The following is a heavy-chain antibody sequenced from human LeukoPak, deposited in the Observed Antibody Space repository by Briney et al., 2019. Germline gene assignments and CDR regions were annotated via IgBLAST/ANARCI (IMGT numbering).Heavy chain of an antibody. Sequence: PGGSLRLSCAASGFTFSNYAMSWVRQAPGKGLEWVSGISGSSGNTYYADSMKGRFTISRDNSKNTLYLQMNSLRAEDTAVYYCASFLTFSGYSRDAFDIWGQGTMVTVSS. J-gene: IGHJ3*02. V-gene: IGHV3-23*01. CDR1: GFTFSNYA. D-gene: IGHD6-13*01. CDR2: ISGSSGNT. CDR3: ASFLTFSGYSRDAFDI.